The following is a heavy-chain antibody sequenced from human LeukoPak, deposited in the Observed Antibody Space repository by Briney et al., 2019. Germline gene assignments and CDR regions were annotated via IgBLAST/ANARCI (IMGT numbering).Heavy chain of an antibody. Sequence: GRSLRLSCAASGFTFSSYGMHWVRQAPGKGLEWVAVIWYDGSNKYYADSVKGRFTISRDNSKNTLYLQMNSLRAEDTAVYYCARDLHYYDSSGSFDYWGQGTLVTVSS. CDR3: ARDLHYYDSSGSFDY. D-gene: IGHD3-22*01. CDR1: GFTFSSYG. CDR2: IWYDGSNK. J-gene: IGHJ4*02. V-gene: IGHV3-33*08.